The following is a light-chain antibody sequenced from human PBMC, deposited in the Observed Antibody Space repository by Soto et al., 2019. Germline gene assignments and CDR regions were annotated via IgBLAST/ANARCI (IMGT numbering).Light chain of an antibody. Sequence: QSALTQPASVSGSPGQSITISCTGTSSDVGTYNLVSWYQQYPGKAPKLIIYEGSKRPSGVSNRFSASKSGNTASLIISGLQAEDEADYYCCSYTGGGSLVVFGGGTKLTVL. V-gene: IGLV2-23*01. CDR2: EGS. CDR3: CSYTGGGSLVV. CDR1: SSDVGTYNL. J-gene: IGLJ2*01.